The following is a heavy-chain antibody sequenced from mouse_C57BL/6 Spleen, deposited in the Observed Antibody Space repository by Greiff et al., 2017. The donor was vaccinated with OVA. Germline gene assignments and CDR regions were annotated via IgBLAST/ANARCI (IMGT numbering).Heavy chain of an antibody. CDR1: GYSITSGYY. CDR3: ARGYYGSSYGFAD. CDR2: ISYDGSN. J-gene: IGHJ3*01. Sequence: DVQLVESGRGLVKPARSLTLSCSVTGYSITSGYYWNCIRKFPGNKLEWTGYISYDGSNNYKPSLKNRISITRDTSKNQFFLKLNSVTTEDTATYYCARGYYGSSYGFADWGQGTLVTVSA. D-gene: IGHD1-1*01. V-gene: IGHV3-6*01.